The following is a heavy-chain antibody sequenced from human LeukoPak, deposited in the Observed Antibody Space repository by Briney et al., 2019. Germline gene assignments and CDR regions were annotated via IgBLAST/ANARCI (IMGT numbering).Heavy chain of an antibody. CDR1: GGTFSSYA. D-gene: IGHD3-10*01. CDR2: ISAYNGNT. J-gene: IGHJ5*02. CDR3: ARVLSYGWFDP. Sequence: GASVKVSCKASGGTFSSYAISWVRQAPGQGLEWMGWISAYNGNTNYAQKLQGRVTMTTDTSTSTAYMELRSLRSDDTAVYYCARVLSYGWFDPWGQGTLVTVSS. V-gene: IGHV1-18*01.